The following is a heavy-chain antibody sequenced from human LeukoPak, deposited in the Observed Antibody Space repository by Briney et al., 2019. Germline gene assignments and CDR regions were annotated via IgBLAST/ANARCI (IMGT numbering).Heavy chain of an antibody. CDR3: AKGSQWELFDY. J-gene: IGHJ4*02. D-gene: IGHD1-26*01. Sequence: PGGSLRLSCAASGFTFSSYGMHWVRPAPGKELEWVAAISYDGSNKYYADSVKGRFTISRDNSKNTLYLQMNSLRAEDTAVYYCAKGSQWELFDYWGQGTLVTVSS. V-gene: IGHV3-30*18. CDR1: GFTFSSYG. CDR2: ISYDGSNK.